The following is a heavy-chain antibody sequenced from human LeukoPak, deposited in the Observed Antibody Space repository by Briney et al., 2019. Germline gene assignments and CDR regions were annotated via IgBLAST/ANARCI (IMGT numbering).Heavy chain of an antibody. J-gene: IGHJ5*02. CDR3: ANGTNWFDP. D-gene: IGHD1-14*01. V-gene: IGHV4-61*02. CDR2: IYTTGST. CDR1: GASINSDNYY. Sequence: SQTLSLTCTVSGASINSDNYYWSWIRQPAGKGLEWIGRIYTTGSTNYNPSLNSRVSISVDTSKNQFSLKLSSVTAADTAVYYCANGTNWFDPWGQGTLATVSS.